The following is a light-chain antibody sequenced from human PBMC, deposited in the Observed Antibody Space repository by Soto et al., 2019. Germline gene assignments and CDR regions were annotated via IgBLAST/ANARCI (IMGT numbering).Light chain of an antibody. CDR2: GGS. V-gene: IGKV3-20*01. CDR1: QSVSSSS. Sequence: EIVLTQSPGTLSLSPGERATLSCRASQSVSSSSLGWYQQKPGQAPRLLIYGGSSRATGIPDRFSGSGSGTDFTLTISRLEPEDFAVYYCQQYGSLPRTFGQGTKLEIK. CDR3: QQYGSLPRT. J-gene: IGKJ2*01.